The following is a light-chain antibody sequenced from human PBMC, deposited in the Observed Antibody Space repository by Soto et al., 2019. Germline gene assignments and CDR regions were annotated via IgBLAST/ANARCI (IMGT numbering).Light chain of an antibody. CDR3: QSYDSSLSAL. CDR1: SSDVGSYNF. Sequence: QSALTQPASVSGSPGQSITISCTGTSSDVGSYNFVSWYQQHPGKAPKLMIYEGSKRPSGVPDRFSGSKSGTSASLAITGLQAEDEADYYCQSYDSSLSALFGGGTKLTVL. CDR2: EGS. V-gene: IGLV2-14*02. J-gene: IGLJ2*01.